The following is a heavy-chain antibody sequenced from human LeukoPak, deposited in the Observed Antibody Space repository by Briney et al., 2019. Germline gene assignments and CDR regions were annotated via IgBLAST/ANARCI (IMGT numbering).Heavy chain of an antibody. CDR3: ARMQAAAGTWYYYMDV. CDR2: ITASSTTI. J-gene: IGHJ6*03. V-gene: IGHV3-48*03. CDR1: GFSFSNYE. D-gene: IGHD6-13*01. Sequence: PGGSLRLSCAASGFSFSNYEMNWVRQAPGKGLEWISYITASSTTIYYADSVKGRFTISRDNAKNSLYLQMNSLRAEDTALYYCARMQAAAGTWYYYMDVWGKGTTVTVSS.